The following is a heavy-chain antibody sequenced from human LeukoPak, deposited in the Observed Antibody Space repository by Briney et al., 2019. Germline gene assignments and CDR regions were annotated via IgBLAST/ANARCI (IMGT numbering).Heavy chain of an antibody. J-gene: IGHJ4*02. CDR1: GGSFSGHY. CDR2: INHSGST. CDR3: ARRGWLALGY. Sequence: PSETLSLTCAVYGGSFSGHYWSWIRQPPGKGLEWIGEINHSGSTNYNPSLKSRVTISVDTSKNQFSLKLSSVTAADTAVYYCARRGWLALGYWGQGTLVTVSS. V-gene: IGHV4-34*01. D-gene: IGHD6-19*01.